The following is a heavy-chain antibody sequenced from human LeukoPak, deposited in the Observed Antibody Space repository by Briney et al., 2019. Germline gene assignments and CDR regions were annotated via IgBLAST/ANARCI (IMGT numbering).Heavy chain of an antibody. CDR2: INPNSGGT. V-gene: IGHV1-2*02. CDR3: ARGSDSYGLE. D-gene: IGHD5-18*01. Sequence: ASVKVSCKASGYTFTSYGISWVRQAPGQGPEWMGWINPNSGGTNYAQKFQGRVTMTRDTSISTAYMELSRLRSDDTAVYYCARGSDSYGLEWGQGTLVTVSS. CDR1: GYTFTSYG. J-gene: IGHJ4*02.